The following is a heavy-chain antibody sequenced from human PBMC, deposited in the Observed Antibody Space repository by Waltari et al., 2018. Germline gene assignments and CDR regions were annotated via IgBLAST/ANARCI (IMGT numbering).Heavy chain of an antibody. CDR3: AREQWGYGDYDY. V-gene: IGHV1-2*02. CDR2: SDPNTGGT. D-gene: IGHD4-17*01. J-gene: IGHJ4*02. CDR1: GYTFTGYY. Sequence: QVQLVQSGAEVKKPGASVKVSCKASGYTFTGYYMHWVRQAPGQGLEWRGWSDPNTGGTNYAQKVQGRVTMTRDTSSSTAYMELSRLRSDDTAVYYCAREQWGYGDYDYWGQGTLVTVSS.